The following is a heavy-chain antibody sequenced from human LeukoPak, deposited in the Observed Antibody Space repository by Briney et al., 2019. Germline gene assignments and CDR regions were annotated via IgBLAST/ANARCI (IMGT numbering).Heavy chain of an antibody. V-gene: IGHV1-18*01. D-gene: IGHD3-3*01. CDR1: GYTFTSYG. CDR2: ISAYNGNT. J-gene: IGHJ4*02. Sequence: ASVKVSCKASGYTFTSYGISWVRQAPGQGLEWMGWISAYNGNTNYAQKLQGRVTMTTDTSTSTAYMELRSLRSDDTAVYYCARLRNYYFWSGDDFGYWGQGTLVTVSS. CDR3: ARLRNYYFWSGDDFGY.